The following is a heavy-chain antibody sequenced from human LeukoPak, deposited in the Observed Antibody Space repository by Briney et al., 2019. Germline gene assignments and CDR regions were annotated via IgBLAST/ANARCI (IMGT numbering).Heavy chain of an antibody. Sequence: PGGSLRLSCAASGFTFSSYAMSWVRQAPGKGLEWVSSISSSSSYIYYADSVKGRFTISRDNAKNSLYLQMNSLRAEDTAVYYCARDSSSSWSGFDYWGQGTLVTVSS. CDR3: ARDSSSSWSGFDY. D-gene: IGHD6-13*01. CDR1: GFTFSSYA. V-gene: IGHV3-21*01. CDR2: ISSSSSYI. J-gene: IGHJ4*02.